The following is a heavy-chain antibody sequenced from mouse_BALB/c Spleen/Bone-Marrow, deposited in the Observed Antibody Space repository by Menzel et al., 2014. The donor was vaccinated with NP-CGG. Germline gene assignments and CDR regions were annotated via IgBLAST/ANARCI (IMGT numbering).Heavy chain of an antibody. Sequence: EVKVVESGGDLVKPGGSLKLSCAASGFTFSSYGMSWVRQTPDKRLEWVATISSGGSYTYYPDSVNGRFTISRDNAKNTLYLQMNSLKSEDTAMYYCARRGNWDVGRSFDVWGAGTTVTVSS. V-gene: IGHV5-6*02. D-gene: IGHD4-1*01. CDR2: ISSGGSYT. CDR3: ARRGNWDVGRSFDV. CDR1: GFTFSSYG. J-gene: IGHJ1*01.